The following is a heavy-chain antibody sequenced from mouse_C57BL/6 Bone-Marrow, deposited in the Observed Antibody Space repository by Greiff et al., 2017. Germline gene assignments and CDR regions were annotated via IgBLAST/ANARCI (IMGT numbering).Heavy chain of an antibody. Sequence: EVQLQQSGPELVKPGASVKISCKASGYTFTDYYMNWVKQSPGQSLEWIGDINPNNGGTSYNQKFKGKATLTVDKSSSTAYMELRSLTSEDAAVYYCARVWDGPDWGQGTLVTVSA. J-gene: IGHJ3*01. V-gene: IGHV1-26*01. CDR2: INPNNGGT. CDR1: GYTFTDYY. D-gene: IGHD4-1*01. CDR3: ARVWDGPD.